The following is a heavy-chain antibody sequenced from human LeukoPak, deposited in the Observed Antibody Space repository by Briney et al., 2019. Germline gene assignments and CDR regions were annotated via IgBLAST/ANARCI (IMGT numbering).Heavy chain of an antibody. CDR2: IYYSGST. D-gene: IGHD3-22*01. CDR3: AREYDSSGYQYWYFDL. V-gene: IGHV4-59*01. J-gene: IGHJ2*01. CDR1: DGSISSYY. Sequence: PSETLSLTCTVSDGSISSYYWSWIRQPPGKGLEWIGYIYYSGSTNYNPSLKSRVTISVDTSKNQFSLKLSSVTAADTAVYYCAREYDSSGYQYWYFDLWGRGTLVTVSS.